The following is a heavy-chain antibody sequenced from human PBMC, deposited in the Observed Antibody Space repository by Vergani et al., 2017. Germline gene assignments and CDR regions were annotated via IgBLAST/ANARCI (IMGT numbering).Heavy chain of an antibody. D-gene: IGHD3-10*01. J-gene: IGHJ5*02. Sequence: QVRLQESGPGLVKPPETLSLTCSVSGGSMSGYYWSWIRKPPGKELDWIGYMYHSGSTNYNPSLETRVTISGDTSKNQFSLKLNSVTAADTAVYYCGRVADFYGLGSRLLDLWGQGIVVTVSS. CDR2: MYHSGST. CDR3: GRVADFYGLGSRLLDL. CDR1: GGSMSGYY. V-gene: IGHV4-59*01.